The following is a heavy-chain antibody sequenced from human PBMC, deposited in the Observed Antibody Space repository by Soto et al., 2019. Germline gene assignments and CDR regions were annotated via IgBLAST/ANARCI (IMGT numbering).Heavy chain of an antibody. Sequence: SETLSFTCAVYGGSFSGYYWSWIRQPPGKGLEWIGEINHSGSTYYNPSLKSRVTISVDTSKNQFSLKLSSVTAADTAVYYCASRRKDQWTGYGSGRTNWFDPWGQGTLVTVSS. D-gene: IGHD3-10*01. CDR1: GGSFSGYY. CDR3: ASRRKDQWTGYGSGRTNWFDP. V-gene: IGHV4-34*01. CDR2: INHSGST. J-gene: IGHJ5*02.